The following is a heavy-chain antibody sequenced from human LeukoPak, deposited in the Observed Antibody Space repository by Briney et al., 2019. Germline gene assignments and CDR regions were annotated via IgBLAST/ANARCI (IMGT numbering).Heavy chain of an antibody. CDR3: AIVSWSGYHS. J-gene: IGHJ4*02. D-gene: IGHD3-3*01. CDR1: GFIFRSDD. CDR2: ITGGGDNT. Sequence: GGSLRLSCAASGFIFRSDDMNWVRQAPGTGLDWVSGITGGGDNTFYADSVKGRFTISRDNSKNTVYLQMNSLRAEDTAIYYCAIVSWSGYHSWGQGILVTVSS. V-gene: IGHV3-23*01.